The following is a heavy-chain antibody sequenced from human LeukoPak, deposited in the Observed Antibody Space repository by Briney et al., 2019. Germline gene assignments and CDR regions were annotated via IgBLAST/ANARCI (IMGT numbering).Heavy chain of an antibody. J-gene: IGHJ3*02. D-gene: IGHD4-17*01. CDR1: GFTFSSYA. CDR3: ARDDSPHDYGSMPLTHTFDI. Sequence: PGGSLRLSCAASGFTFSSYAMHWVRQARGKGLEWVAVISYDGSNKYYADSVKGRFTISRDNSKNTLYLQMNSLRAEDTAVYYCARDDSPHDYGSMPLTHTFDIRGQGTMVTVSS. CDR2: ISYDGSNK. V-gene: IGHV3-30-3*01.